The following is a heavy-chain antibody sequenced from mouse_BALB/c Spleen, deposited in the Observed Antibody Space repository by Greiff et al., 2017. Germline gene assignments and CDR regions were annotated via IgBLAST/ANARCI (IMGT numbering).Heavy chain of an antibody. CDR3: ARGAYYRYDGYYFDY. V-gene: IGHV3-2*02. J-gene: IGHJ2*01. CDR1: GYSITSDYA. Sequence: EVKLVESGPGLVKPSQSLSLTCTVTGYSITSDYAWNWIRQFPGNKLEWMGYISYSGSTSYNPSLKSRISITRDTSKNQFFLQLNSVTTEDTATYYCARGAYYRYDGYYFDYWGQGTTLTVSS. D-gene: IGHD2-14*01. CDR2: ISYSGST.